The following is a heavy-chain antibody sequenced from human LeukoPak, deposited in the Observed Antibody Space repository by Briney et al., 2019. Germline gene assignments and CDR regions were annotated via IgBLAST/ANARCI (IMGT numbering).Heavy chain of an antibody. CDR1: GFTFSSYS. CDR2: ISSSGSTI. D-gene: IGHD5-12*01. J-gene: IGHJ4*02. V-gene: IGHV3-48*04. CDR3: ARQGGYDPFQLDY. Sequence: GGSLRLSCAASGFTFSSYSMNWVRQAPGKGLEWVSYISSSGSTIYYADSVKGRFTISRDNAKNSLYLQMNSLRAEDTAVYYCARQGGYDPFQLDYWGQGTLVTVSS.